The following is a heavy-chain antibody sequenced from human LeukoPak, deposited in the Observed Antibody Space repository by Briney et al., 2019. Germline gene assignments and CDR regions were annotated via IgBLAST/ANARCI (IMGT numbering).Heavy chain of an antibody. CDR3: ARSHGYNFFDAFDI. J-gene: IGHJ3*02. V-gene: IGHV5-51*01. CDR2: IYPGDSDT. Sequence: GGSLQISCKGSGYYFTSYWIGWVRQMPGKCLEGMGIIYPGDSDTRYSPSFQGQVTISAAKSISTAYRQWSSLKASDTAMYYCARSHGYNFFDAFDIWGQGTMVTVSS. CDR1: GYYFTSYW. D-gene: IGHD5-24*01.